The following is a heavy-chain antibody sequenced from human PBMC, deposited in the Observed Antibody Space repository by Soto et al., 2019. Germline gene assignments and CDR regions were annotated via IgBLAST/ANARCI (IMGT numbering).Heavy chain of an antibody. D-gene: IGHD2-2*01. CDR3: AGEVVPAAPPWLNWFDP. V-gene: IGHV1-69*13. CDR1: GGTFSSYA. J-gene: IGHJ5*02. Sequence: SVKVSCKASGGTFSSYAISWVRQAPGQGLEWMGGIIPIFGTANYAQKFQGRVTITADESTSTAYMELSSLRSEDTAVYYCAGEVVPAAPPWLNWFDPWGQGTLVTVSS. CDR2: IIPIFGTA.